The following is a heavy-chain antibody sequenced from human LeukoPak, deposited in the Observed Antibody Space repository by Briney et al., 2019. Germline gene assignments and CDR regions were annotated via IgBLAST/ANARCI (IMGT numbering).Heavy chain of an antibody. CDR2: IIPIFGTA. CDR1: GGTFSSYA. Sequence: SVKVSCKASGGTFSSYAISWVRQAPGQGLEWMGGIIPIFGTANYAQKFQGRVTITTDESTSTAYMELSSLRSEDTAVYYCARTVCSSTSCYSHGFDPWGQGTLVTVSS. V-gene: IGHV1-69*05. D-gene: IGHD2-2*01. J-gene: IGHJ5*02. CDR3: ARTVCSSTSCYSHGFDP.